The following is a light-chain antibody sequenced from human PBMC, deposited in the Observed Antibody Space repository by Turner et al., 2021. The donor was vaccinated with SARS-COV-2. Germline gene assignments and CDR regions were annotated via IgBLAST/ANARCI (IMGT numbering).Light chain of an antibody. CDR1: QSVSSIY. J-gene: IGKJ1*01. CDR2: GAS. CDR3: QQYGSSPWT. V-gene: IGKV3-20*01. Sequence: EIVLTQPPGTLSLSPGERATLSCRASQSVSSIYLAWYQQKPGQAPRLLIYGASSRATGLPDRFSGSGSGTDFPLTISRMEPEDFAVYYCQQYGSSPWTFGQGTKVEIK.